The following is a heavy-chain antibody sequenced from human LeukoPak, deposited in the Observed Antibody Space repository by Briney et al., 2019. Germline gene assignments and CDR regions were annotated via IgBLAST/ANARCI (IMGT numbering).Heavy chain of an antibody. V-gene: IGHV1-46*01. J-gene: IGHJ1*01. D-gene: IGHD2-2*02. CDR1: GYTFTSYY. CDR3: ARARSSSYTEYFHD. CDR2: INPSGGST. Sequence: ASVKVSCKASGYTFTSYYMHWVRQAPGQGLEWMGIINPSGGSTSFAQKFQGRVAMTTDTSTSTVYMELSSLRSDDTAVYYCARARSSSYTEYFHDWGQGTLVTVSS.